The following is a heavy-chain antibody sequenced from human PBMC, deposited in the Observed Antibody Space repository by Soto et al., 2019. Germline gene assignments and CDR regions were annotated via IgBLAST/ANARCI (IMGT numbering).Heavy chain of an antibody. J-gene: IGHJ3*02. V-gene: IGHV3-64D*08. CDR1: GFTFSNFA. Sequence: EVQLVESGGGLVQPGGSLRLSSSASGFTFSNFAMHWVRQAPGKRLEYVSAINSNGGSTYYADSVKGRFSSCRDNSKNTGYRQMSSLRAEDTAVYYCMKGQRDIWGQGTMGTLSS. CDR3: MKGQRDI. CDR2: INSNGGST.